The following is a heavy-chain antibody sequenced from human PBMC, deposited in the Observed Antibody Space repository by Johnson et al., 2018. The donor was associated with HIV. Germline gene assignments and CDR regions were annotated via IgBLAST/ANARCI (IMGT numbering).Heavy chain of an antibody. Sequence: QVQLVESGGGVVQPGRSVRLSCVVSGLNFSDYGMHWVRQAPGKGLEWVAIISFDGSNEYYADSVKGRFTISRDNAKNSLYLQMNSLRAEDTAVYYCAKERKAPRAFDIWGQGTMATVSS. J-gene: IGHJ3*02. CDR1: GLNFSDYG. D-gene: IGHD1-14*01. CDR2: ISFDGSNE. CDR3: AKERKAPRAFDI. V-gene: IGHV3-30*18.